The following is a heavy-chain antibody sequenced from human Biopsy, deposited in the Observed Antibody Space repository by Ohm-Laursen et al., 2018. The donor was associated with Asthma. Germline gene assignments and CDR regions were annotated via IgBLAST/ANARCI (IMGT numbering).Heavy chain of an antibody. CDR1: RDIFSSYG. CDR2: IIPISLTP. D-gene: IGHD3-22*01. V-gene: IGHV1-69*13. J-gene: IGHJ3*01. Sequence: GASVKVSCKGSRDIFSSYGFSWVRQAPGQGLEWMGGIIPISLTPSYARRFRGRVTISADGYTRTAYMELSSLRSEDTAVYYCARDPSYFDPSVEGWHLWGQGTMVTVSS. CDR3: ARDPSYFDPSVEGWHL.